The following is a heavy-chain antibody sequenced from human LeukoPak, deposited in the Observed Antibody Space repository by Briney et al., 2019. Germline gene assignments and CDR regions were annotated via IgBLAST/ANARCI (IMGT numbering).Heavy chain of an antibody. CDR3: ARDLTGTAIFGVVIEGTDV. V-gene: IGHV3-21*01. Sequence: GGSLRLSCAASGFTFSSYSMNWVRQAPGKGLEWVSSISSSSSYIYYADSVKGRFTISRDNAKNSLYLQMNSLRAEDTAVYYCARDLTGTAIFGVVIEGTDVWGQGTTVTVSS. D-gene: IGHD3-3*01. CDR1: GFTFSSYS. J-gene: IGHJ6*02. CDR2: ISSSSSYI.